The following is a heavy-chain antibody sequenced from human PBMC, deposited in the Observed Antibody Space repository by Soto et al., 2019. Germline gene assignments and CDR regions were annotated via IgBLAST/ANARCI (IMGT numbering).Heavy chain of an antibody. CDR3: ARREHNIAAAGNRWFDP. CDR1: GGTFSSYA. CDR2: IIPIFGTA. J-gene: IGHJ5*02. V-gene: IGHV1-69*13. Sequence: RASVKVSCKASGGTFSSYAISWVRQAPGQGLEWMGGIIPIFGTANYAQKFQGRVTITADESTSTAYMELSSLRSEDTAVYYCARREHNIAAAGNRWFDPWGQGTLVTVSS. D-gene: IGHD6-13*01.